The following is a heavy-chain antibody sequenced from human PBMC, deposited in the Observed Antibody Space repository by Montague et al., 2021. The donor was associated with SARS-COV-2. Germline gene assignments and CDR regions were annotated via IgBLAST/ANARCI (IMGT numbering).Heavy chain of an antibody. CDR3: ARGCSGGSCYPNPFST. CDR2: IYYSGST. V-gene: IGHV4-59*08. Sequence: SETLSLTCTVSGGSISSYYWSWIRQPPGKGPEWIGYIYYSGSTNYNPSLKSRVTISVDTSKNQFPLKLSSVTAADTAVYYCARGCSGGSCYPNPFSTWGQGTLVTVSS. J-gene: IGHJ5*02. D-gene: IGHD2-15*01. CDR1: GGSISSYY.